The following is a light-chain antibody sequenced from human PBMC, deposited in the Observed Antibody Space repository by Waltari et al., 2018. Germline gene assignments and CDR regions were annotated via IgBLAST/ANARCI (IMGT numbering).Light chain of an antibody. CDR3: SSYTSSSTFSVV. J-gene: IGLJ2*01. CDR1: SSDVGGYNY. V-gene: IGLV2-14*01. Sequence: QSALTQPASVSGSPGPSITISCTGTSSDVGGYNYVSWYQQHPGKAPKLIIYEVTNRPSGVSNRFSGSKSGNTASLTISGLQAEDEADYSCSSYTSSSTFSVVFGGGTKLTVL. CDR2: EVT.